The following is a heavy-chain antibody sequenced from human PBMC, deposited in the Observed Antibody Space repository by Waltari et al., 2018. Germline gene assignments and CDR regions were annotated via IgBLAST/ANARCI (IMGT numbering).Heavy chain of an antibody. CDR3: TRELRYFGGYFDY. CDR1: GFTFGDYA. J-gene: IGHJ4*02. V-gene: IGHV3-49*04. D-gene: IGHD3-9*01. CDR2: SRSKAYGGTT. Sequence: EVQLVESGGGLVQPGRSLRLSCTASGFTFGDYAMSWVRQAPGKGLEWEGFSRSKAYGGTTEYAASVKGRFTISRDDSKSIAYLQMNSLKTEDTAVYYCTRELRYFGGYFDYWGQGTLVTVSS.